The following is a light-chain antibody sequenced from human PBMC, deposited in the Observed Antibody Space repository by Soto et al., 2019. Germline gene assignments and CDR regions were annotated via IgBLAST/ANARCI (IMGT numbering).Light chain of an antibody. CDR3: SSYTSRSTLV. CDR1: RSDIGGYDY. J-gene: IGLJ1*01. Sequence: QSVLTQPRSVSGSPGQSVTISCTGSRSDIGGYDYVSWYQQHPGKAPKLMIYEVTNRPSGVSNRFSGSKSGNTASLTISGLQAEDEADYYCSSYTSRSTLVFGTGTKVTVL. V-gene: IGLV2-14*01. CDR2: EVT.